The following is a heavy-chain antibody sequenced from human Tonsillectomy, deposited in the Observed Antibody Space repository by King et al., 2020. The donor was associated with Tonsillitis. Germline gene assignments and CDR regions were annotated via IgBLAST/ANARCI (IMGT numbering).Heavy chain of an antibody. CDR2: IYFSGST. CDR1: GDSISSGSYH. D-gene: IGHD4-17*01. CDR3: ARHGTVTGKIDY. J-gene: IGHJ4*02. V-gene: IGHV4-39*01. Sequence: VQLQESGPGLVKPSETLSLSCAVSGDSISSGSYHWGWIRQPPGKGLEWIGSIYFSGSTSYNPSLKSRVTISVHTSREQFSLKLTSVTATDTAVYYCARHGTVTGKIDYWGQGTLVTVSS.